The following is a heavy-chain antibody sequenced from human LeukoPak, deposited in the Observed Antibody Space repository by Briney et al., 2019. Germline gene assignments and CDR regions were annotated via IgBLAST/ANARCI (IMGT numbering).Heavy chain of an antibody. J-gene: IGHJ6*03. CDR2: INSDGSST. CDR3: ARDYGDPPYYMDV. V-gene: IGHV3-74*01. Sequence: PGGSLRLSCAASGFTFSSYWMHWVRHAPGKGLVWVSRINSDGSSTSYADSVKGRFTISRDNAKNTLYLQMNSLRAEDTAVYYCARDYGDPPYYMDVWGKGTTVTVSS. CDR1: GFTFSSYW. D-gene: IGHD4-17*01.